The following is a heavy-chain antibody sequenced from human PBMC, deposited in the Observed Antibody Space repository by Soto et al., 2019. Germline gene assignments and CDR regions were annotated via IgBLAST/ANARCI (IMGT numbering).Heavy chain of an antibody. J-gene: IGHJ5*02. CDR2: ISSSSSYI. Sequence: PGGSLRLSCAASGFTFSSYAMRWVRQAPGKGLEWVSSISSSSSYIYYADSVKGRFTISRDNAKNSLYLQMNSLRAEDTAVYYCARDRARYCSGGSCLNWFDPWGQGTLVTVSS. CDR3: ARDRARYCSGGSCLNWFDP. V-gene: IGHV3-21*01. D-gene: IGHD2-15*01. CDR1: GFTFSSYA.